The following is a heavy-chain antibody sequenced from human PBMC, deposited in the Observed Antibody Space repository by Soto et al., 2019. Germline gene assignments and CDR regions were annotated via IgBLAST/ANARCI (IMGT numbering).Heavy chain of an antibody. CDR2: INAGNGNT. V-gene: IGHV1-3*01. J-gene: IGHJ6*02. CDR1: GYTFTSYA. Sequence: ASVKVSCKASGYTFTSYAMHWVRQAPGQRLEWMGWINAGNGNTKYSQKFQGRVTITRDTSASTAYMELSSLRSEDTAVYYCARDGELPWFGEKTDYYYGMDVWGQGTTVTVSS. CDR3: ARDGELPWFGEKTDYYYGMDV. D-gene: IGHD3-10*01.